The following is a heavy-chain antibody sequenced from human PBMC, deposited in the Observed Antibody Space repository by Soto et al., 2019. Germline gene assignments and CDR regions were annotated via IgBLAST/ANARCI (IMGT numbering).Heavy chain of an antibody. Sequence: QVQLVESGGGLVKPGGSLRLSCAASGFTFSDYYMSWIRQAPGKGLEWVSYISSSSSYTNYADSVKGRFTISRDNAKNSLYLQMNSLRAEDTAVYYCARDPQLERSEYAFDIWGQGTMVTVSS. J-gene: IGHJ3*02. CDR3: ARDPQLERSEYAFDI. D-gene: IGHD1-1*01. CDR1: GFTFSDYY. V-gene: IGHV3-11*06. CDR2: ISSSSSYT.